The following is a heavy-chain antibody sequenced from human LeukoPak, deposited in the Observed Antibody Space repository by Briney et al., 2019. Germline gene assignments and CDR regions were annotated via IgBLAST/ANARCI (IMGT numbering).Heavy chain of an antibody. CDR1: GFTFSSYT. J-gene: IGHJ4*02. D-gene: IGHD7-27*01. V-gene: IGHV3-23*01. CDR2: ITTSDGNT. CDR3: AKDGGLWVSAHWGDS. Sequence: GGSLRLSCAASGFTFSSYTMSWVRQAPGKGLEWASTITTSDGNTYYADSVKGRFTVSRDNSKNTLFLQMNSLRAEDTAVYYCAKDGGLWVSAHWGDSWGRGTLVTVSS.